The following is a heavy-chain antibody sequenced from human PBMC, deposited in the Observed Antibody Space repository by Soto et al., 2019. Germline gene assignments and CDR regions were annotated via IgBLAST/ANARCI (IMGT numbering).Heavy chain of an antibody. CDR1: GFTFSSYE. CDR2: ISSSGSTI. V-gene: IGHV3-48*03. Sequence: GGSLRLSCAASGFTFSSYEMNWVRQAPGKGLEWVSYISSSGSTIYYTDSVKGRFTISRDNNKNSLYLQMNILRAEDTAVYYYAKDGYNSVSYYYYYYGIDVWGQGTTVTVSS. D-gene: IGHD1-1*01. J-gene: IGHJ6*02. CDR3: AKDGYNSVSYYYYYYGIDV.